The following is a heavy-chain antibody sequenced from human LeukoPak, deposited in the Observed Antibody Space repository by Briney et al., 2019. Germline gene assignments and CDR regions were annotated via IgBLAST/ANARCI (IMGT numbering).Heavy chain of an antibody. CDR3: ARQHYDFWSGYYTCGFDY. D-gene: IGHD3-3*01. V-gene: IGHV4-39*01. J-gene: IGHJ4*02. CDR2: IYYSGST. Sequence: SETLPLTCTVSGGSISSSSYYWGWIRQPPGKGLEWIGSIYYSGSTYYNPSLKSRVTISVDTSKNQFSLKLSSVTAADTAVYYCARQHYDFWSGYYTCGFDYWGQGTLVTVSS. CDR1: GGSISSSSYY.